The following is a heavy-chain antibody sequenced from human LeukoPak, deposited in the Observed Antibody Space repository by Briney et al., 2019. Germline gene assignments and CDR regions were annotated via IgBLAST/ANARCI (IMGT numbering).Heavy chain of an antibody. Sequence: SSETLSLTCTVSGGSISSSSYYWGWIRQPPGKGLEWIGSIYYSGSTYYNPSLKSRVTISVDTSKNQFSLKLSSVTAADTAVYYCARLAGVVAAPKLYYMDVWGKGTTVTVSS. J-gene: IGHJ6*03. CDR1: GGSISSSSYY. CDR2: IYYSGST. V-gene: IGHV4-39*01. CDR3: ARLAGVVAAPKLYYMDV. D-gene: IGHD2-15*01.